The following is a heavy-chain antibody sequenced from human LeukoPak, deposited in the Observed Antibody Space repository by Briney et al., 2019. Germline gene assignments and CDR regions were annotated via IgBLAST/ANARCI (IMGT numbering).Heavy chain of an antibody. CDR3: ARMTTRNWFDP. CDR2: INYSGST. Sequence: SETLSLTCTVSDVSFSSYYWSWIRQPPGKGLEWVGCINYSGSTNYNPSLKSRVTISIDTSKNQFSLKLTSVTAADTAVYYCARMTTRNWFDPWGQGTLVTVSS. J-gene: IGHJ5*02. CDR1: DVSFSSYY. D-gene: IGHD4-17*01. V-gene: IGHV4-59*12.